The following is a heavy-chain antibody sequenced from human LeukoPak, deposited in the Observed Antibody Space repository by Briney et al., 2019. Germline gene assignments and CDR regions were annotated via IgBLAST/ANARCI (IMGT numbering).Heavy chain of an antibody. J-gene: IGHJ4*02. Sequence: PSETLSLTCAVSGGSISSYYWSWIRQPPGKGLEWIGYIYYSGSTNYNPSLKSRVTISVDTSKNQFSLKLSSVTAADTAVYYCARGGDGYGEEYWGRGTLVTVSS. D-gene: IGHD5-24*01. CDR3: ARGGDGYGEEY. CDR1: GGSISSYY. CDR2: IYYSGST. V-gene: IGHV4-59*01.